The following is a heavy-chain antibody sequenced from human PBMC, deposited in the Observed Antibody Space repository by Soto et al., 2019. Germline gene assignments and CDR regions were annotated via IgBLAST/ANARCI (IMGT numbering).Heavy chain of an antibody. CDR3: ARDLAGVDDS. D-gene: IGHD7-27*01. V-gene: IGHV3-74*01. Sequence: EVQLVESGGGLVQPGGSLRLSCAASGFTFSTYWMHWVRQVPGKGLVWVSRVNPDGTTTNYAASVKGRFTISRDNAKNTVHLPMNSLRVDDTAVYFCARDLAGVDDSWGQGTLVTVSS. J-gene: IGHJ4*02. CDR2: VNPDGTTT. CDR1: GFTFSTYW.